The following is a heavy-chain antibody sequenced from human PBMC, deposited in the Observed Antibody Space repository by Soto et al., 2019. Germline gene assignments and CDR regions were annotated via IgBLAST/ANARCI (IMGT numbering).Heavy chain of an antibody. J-gene: IGHJ6*02. D-gene: IGHD2-15*01. CDR2: IIPIFGTA. Sequence: QVQLVQSGAEVKKPGSSVKVSCKASGGTFSSYAISWVRQAPGQGLEWMGGIIPIFGTANYAQKFQGRVTISADESTSTAYMELSSLRSEDTAVYYCARVGCSGGSCFDGMDVWGQGTTVTVSS. CDR3: ARVGCSGGSCFDGMDV. CDR1: GGTFSSYA. V-gene: IGHV1-69*12.